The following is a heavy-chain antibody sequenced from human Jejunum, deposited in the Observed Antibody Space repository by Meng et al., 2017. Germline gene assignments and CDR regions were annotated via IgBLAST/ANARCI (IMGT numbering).Heavy chain of an antibody. CDR1: AGSMSGYY. CDR3: ARSSAFDFFHL. D-gene: IGHD3-3*01. CDR2: IYYSGTT. Sequence: SETLSLTCTVSAGSMSGYYWSWLRQPPGKALEWIGYIYYSGTTNYNPSLKSRVTMSLDTSRNQLSLKLTSVVAADTAVYYCARSSAFDFFHLWGHGTMVTVSS. V-gene: IGHV4-59*01. J-gene: IGHJ3*01.